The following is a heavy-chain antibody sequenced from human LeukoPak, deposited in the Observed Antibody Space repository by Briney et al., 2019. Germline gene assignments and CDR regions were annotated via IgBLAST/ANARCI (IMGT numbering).Heavy chain of an antibody. CDR2: INPSGGST. CDR3: ASEPTYYDILTGYFQLDY. V-gene: IGHV1-46*01. J-gene: IGHJ4*02. Sequence: ASVKVSCKASGYTFTSYYMHWVRQAPGQGLEWMGIINPSGGSTSYAQKFRGRVTMTRDTSTSTVYMELSSLRSEDTAVYYCASEPTYYDILTGYFQLDYWGQGTLVTVSS. CDR1: GYTFTSYY. D-gene: IGHD3-9*01.